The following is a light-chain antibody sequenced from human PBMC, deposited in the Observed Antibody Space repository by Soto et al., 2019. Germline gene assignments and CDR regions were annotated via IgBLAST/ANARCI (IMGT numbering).Light chain of an antibody. CDR2: DAS. CDR3: QQRSNLPRT. J-gene: IGKJ2*01. CDR1: QSVSSS. Sequence: EIVLTQSPATLSLSPGERATLSCRASQSVSSSLGWYQQIPGQAPRLLIYDASNRATGIPARCSDSGSGTDFTLTISSLEPEDFAVYYCQQRSNLPRTFGQGTKLEIK. V-gene: IGKV3-11*01.